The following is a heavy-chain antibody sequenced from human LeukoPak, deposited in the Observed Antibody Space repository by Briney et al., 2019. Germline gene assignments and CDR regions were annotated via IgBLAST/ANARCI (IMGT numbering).Heavy chain of an antibody. Sequence: SETLSLTCAVSGYSISSGYYWGWIRPPPGKGLEWIGSIYHSGSTYYNSSLKSRVTISVDTSKNQFSLKLSSVTAADTAVYYCARQGGGYCSSTSCSRSGYYYYYMDVRGKGTTVTVSS. V-gene: IGHV4-38-2*01. J-gene: IGHJ6*03. CDR3: ARQGGGYCSSTSCSRSGYYYYYMDV. CDR2: IYHSGST. D-gene: IGHD2-2*03. CDR1: GYSISSGYY.